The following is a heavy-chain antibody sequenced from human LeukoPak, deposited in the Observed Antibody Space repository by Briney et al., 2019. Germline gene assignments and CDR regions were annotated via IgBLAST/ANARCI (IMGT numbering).Heavy chain of an antibody. D-gene: IGHD3-9*01. J-gene: IGHJ5*02. CDR3: ARVVDYDILTGPNNWFDP. Sequence: ASVKVSCKASGYTFTSYYMHWVRQAPGQGLEWMGWINPNSGGTNYAQKFQGRVTMTRDTSISTAYMELSRLRSDDTAVYYCARVVDYDILTGPNNWFDPWGQGTLVTVSS. CDR1: GYTFTSYY. V-gene: IGHV1-2*02. CDR2: INPNSGGT.